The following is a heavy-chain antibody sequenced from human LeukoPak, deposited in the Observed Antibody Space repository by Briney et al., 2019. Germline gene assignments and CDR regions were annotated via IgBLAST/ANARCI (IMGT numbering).Heavy chain of an antibody. CDR2: IIPILGIA. J-gene: IGHJ4*02. D-gene: IGHD3-22*01. V-gene: IGHV1-69*04. CDR1: GGTFSSYA. Sequence: GASVKVSCKASGGTFSSYAISWVRQAPGQGLEWMGRIIPILGIANYAQKLQGRVTITADKSTSTAYMELSSLRSEDTAVYYCARERTRDYDSPYFDYWGQGTLVTVSS. CDR3: ARERTRDYDSPYFDY.